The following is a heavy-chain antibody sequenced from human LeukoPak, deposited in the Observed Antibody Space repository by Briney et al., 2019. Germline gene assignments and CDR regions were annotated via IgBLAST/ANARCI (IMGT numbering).Heavy chain of an antibody. CDR1: GYTFTSHG. V-gene: IGHV1-18*01. CDR3: ARTRGSHISMAYLDY. CDR2: INPNNGDT. J-gene: IGHJ4*02. Sequence: ASVKVSCKASGYTFTSHGISWVRQAPGQGLEWMGWINPNNGDTNYAQKFQGRVTMTRDTPISTAYMELRSLRSDDTAVYYCARTRGSHISMAYLDYWGQGSLVTVSS. D-gene: IGHD2/OR15-2a*01.